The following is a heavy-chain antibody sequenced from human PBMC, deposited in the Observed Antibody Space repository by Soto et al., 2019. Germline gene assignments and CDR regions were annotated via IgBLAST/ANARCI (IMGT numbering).Heavy chain of an antibody. CDR2: INAGNGNT. Sequence: ASVKVSCKASGYTFTSYAMHWVRQAPGQRLEWTGWINAGNGNTKYSQKFQGRVTITRDTSASTAYMELSSLRSEDTAVYYCARSRGFGELLYRIDYWGQGTLVTVPQ. J-gene: IGHJ4*02. V-gene: IGHV1-3*01. D-gene: IGHD3-10*01. CDR3: ARSRGFGELLYRIDY. CDR1: GYTFTSYA.